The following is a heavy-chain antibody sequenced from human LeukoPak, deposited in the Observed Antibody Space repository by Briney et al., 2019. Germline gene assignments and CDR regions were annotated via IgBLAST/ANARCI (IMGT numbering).Heavy chain of an antibody. CDR2: ISSRSGTI. CDR1: GLTFSNYN. CDR3: ASSRVYDY. D-gene: IGHD6-13*01. V-gene: IGHV3-48*04. Sequence: GGSLRLSCAASGLTFSNYNMNWVRQAPGKGLEWVSYISSRSGTISYADSVKGRFTISRDNAKNSLYLQMNSLRAEDTAVYYCASSRVYDYWGQGTLVTVSS. J-gene: IGHJ4*02.